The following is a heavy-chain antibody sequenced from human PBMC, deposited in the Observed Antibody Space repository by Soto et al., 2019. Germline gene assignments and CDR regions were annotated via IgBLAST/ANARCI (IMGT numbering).Heavy chain of an antibody. CDR1: HGSFSDHA. J-gene: IGHJ6*02. CDR3: AASWNYHYRMDV. Sequence: PSGTLSLTGTADHGSFSDHASSWIRQPTGKGLEWIGEINHSGNTNYNPSLKSRVTISVDTSKNQFSLNLNSVTAAATAVYYCAASWNYHYRMDVWPHWTTVT. CDR2: INHSGNT. D-gene: IGHD1-7*01. V-gene: IGHV4-34*01.